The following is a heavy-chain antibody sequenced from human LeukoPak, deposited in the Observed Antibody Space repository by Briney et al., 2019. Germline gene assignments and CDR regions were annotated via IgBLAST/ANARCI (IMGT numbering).Heavy chain of an antibody. D-gene: IGHD6-19*01. CDR2: ISSGAISI. J-gene: IGHJ4*02. CDR1: GFTFSNYE. Sequence: PGGSLRLSCVGSGFTFSNYEMNWVRQAPGKGLEWLSGISSGAISIYYADSVKGRFTISRDNAKNSLYLQMNSLRAEDTAVYYCATLTVASSFDYWGQGTLVTVSS. V-gene: IGHV3-48*03. CDR3: ATLTVASSFDY.